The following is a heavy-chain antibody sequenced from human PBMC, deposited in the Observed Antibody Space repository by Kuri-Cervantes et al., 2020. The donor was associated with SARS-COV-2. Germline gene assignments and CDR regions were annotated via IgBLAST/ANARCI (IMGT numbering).Heavy chain of an antibody. Sequence: GGSLRLSCAASGFTFSSYEMNWVRQAPGKGLEWVSYISSSGSTIYYADSVKGRFTISRDNAKNSLYLQMNSLRAEDTAVYYCAREKYYYDSSGLGGGEDYYYGMDVWGQGTTVTVSS. CDR3: AREKYYYDSSGLGGGEDYYYGMDV. D-gene: IGHD3-22*01. V-gene: IGHV3-48*03. CDR1: GFTFSSYE. CDR2: ISSSGSTI. J-gene: IGHJ6*02.